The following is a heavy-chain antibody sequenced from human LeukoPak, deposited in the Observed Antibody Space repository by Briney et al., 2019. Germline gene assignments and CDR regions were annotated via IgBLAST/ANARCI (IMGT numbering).Heavy chain of an antibody. CDR2: IKQDGSEK. V-gene: IGHV3-7*01. CDR1: GFTFSSYW. CDR3: ARERDIRGYSYGYATDY. D-gene: IGHD5-18*01. J-gene: IGHJ4*02. Sequence: GGSLRLSCAASGFTFSSYWMSWVREAPGKGLEWVANIKQDGSEKYYVDSVKGRFTISRDNAKNSLYLQMNSLRAEDTAVYYCARERDIRGYSYGYATDYWGQGTLVTVSS.